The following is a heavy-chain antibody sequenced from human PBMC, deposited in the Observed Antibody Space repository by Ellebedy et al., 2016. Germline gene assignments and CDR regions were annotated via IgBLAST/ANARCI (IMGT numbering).Heavy chain of an antibody. CDR3: ARDPPSINTGTWG. Sequence: GESLKISXSASGFTFSAYTMYWVRQAPGKGLEFVSAFSADGGGTHYADSVKGRFTISRDSSKNTLYLQMDSLRVDDTAVYYCARDPPSINTGTWGWGQGTLVTVSS. J-gene: IGHJ4*02. CDR2: FSADGGGT. CDR1: GFTFSAYT. V-gene: IGHV3-64D*08. D-gene: IGHD7-27*01.